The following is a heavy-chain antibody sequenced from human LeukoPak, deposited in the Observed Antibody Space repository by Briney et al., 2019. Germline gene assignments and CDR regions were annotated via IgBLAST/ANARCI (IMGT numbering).Heavy chain of an antibody. CDR2: INSDGFSI. V-gene: IGHV3-74*01. J-gene: IGHJ5*02. CDR3: TRSGYYFGFDP. CDR1: GFTFSSYW. Sequence: GGSLRLSCAASGFTFSSYWMHWVRQAPGEGLGWVSRINSDGFSIIYADSVKGRFTISRDNAKNTLYLQMTSLRAEDTAVYYCTRSGYYFGFDPWGQGTLVTVSS. D-gene: IGHD3-22*01.